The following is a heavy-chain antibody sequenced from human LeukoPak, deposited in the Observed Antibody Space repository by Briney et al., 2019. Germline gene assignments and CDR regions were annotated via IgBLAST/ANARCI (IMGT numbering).Heavy chain of an antibody. CDR3: ARMMSGSYSYFDY. D-gene: IGHD1-26*01. J-gene: IGHJ4*02. CDR2: ISDIGSI. CDR1: GGSISSYY. V-gene: IGHV4-59*12. Sequence: SETLSLTCTVSGGSISSYYWSWIRQPPGKGLEWIAYISDIGSINYNLSLKSRVTISLDTSKNQFSLKLSSVTAADTAVYFCARMMSGSYSYFDYWGQGTLVTVSS.